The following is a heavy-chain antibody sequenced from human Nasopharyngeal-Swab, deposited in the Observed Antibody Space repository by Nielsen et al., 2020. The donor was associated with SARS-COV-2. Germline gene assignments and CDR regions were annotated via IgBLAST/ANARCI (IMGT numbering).Heavy chain of an antibody. D-gene: IGHD2-21*02. J-gene: IGHJ2*01. V-gene: IGHV3-30-3*01. CDR1: GFTFSSYA. CDR3: ARGGLLELGFYWCFDL. CDR2: ISYDGSNK. Sequence: GESLKISCAASGFTFSSYAMHWVRQAPGKGLEWVAVISYDGSNKYYADSVKGRFTISRDNSKNTLYLQMNSLRAEDTAVYYCARGGLLELGFYWCFDLWGRGTLVTVSS.